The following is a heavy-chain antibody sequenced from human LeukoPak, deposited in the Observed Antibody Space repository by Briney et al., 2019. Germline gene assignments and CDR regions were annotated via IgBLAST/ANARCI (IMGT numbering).Heavy chain of an antibody. Sequence: SVKVSCKASGGTFSSYAISWVRQAPGQGLEWMGGIIPIFGTANYAQKFQGRVTITTDESTSTAYMELSSLRSEDTAVYYCAREVVGMATGPLDYWGQGTLVTVSS. CDR1: GGTFSSYA. J-gene: IGHJ4*02. CDR3: AREVVGMATGPLDY. CDR2: IIPIFGTA. V-gene: IGHV1-69*05. D-gene: IGHD5-24*01.